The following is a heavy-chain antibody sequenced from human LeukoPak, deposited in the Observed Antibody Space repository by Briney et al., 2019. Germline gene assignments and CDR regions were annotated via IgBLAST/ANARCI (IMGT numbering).Heavy chain of an antibody. J-gene: IGHJ6*02. Sequence: GGSLRLSCAASGFSLSNHWMTWVRQVPGRGPEWVANVNRDGSETYYLDSVKGRFTISRDNAKSSLNLQMNSLRAEDTALYYCVRNNAMDVWGQGTAVIVSS. V-gene: IGHV3-7*03. D-gene: IGHD2-8*01. CDR3: VRNNAMDV. CDR1: GFSLSNHW. CDR2: VNRDGSET.